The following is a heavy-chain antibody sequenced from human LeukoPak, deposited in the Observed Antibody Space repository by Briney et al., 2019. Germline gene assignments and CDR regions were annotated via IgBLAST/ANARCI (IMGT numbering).Heavy chain of an antibody. V-gene: IGHV4-61*02. CDR3: ARQDGGAFNAFDI. Sequence: SETLSLTCTVSGGSVTSGNYYWNWIRQPAGKGLEWIGRIYTNGGASYNPSLKSRVTISIDASKDQFSLKLSSVTAADTAVYYCARQDGGAFNAFDIWGQGTMVTVSS. D-gene: IGHD4-23*01. CDR1: GGSVTSGNYY. J-gene: IGHJ3*02. CDR2: IYTNGGA.